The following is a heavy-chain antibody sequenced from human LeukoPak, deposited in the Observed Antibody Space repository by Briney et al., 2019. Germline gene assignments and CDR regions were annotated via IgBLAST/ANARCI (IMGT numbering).Heavy chain of an antibody. CDR2: IGSSGSTI. CDR1: GFTFSDYE. CDR3: ARVSMEGDY. V-gene: IGHV3-48*03. D-gene: IGHD2-21*01. Sequence: GGSLRLSCAASGFTFSDYEMNWVRQAPGKGLEWISYIGSSGSTIYYADSVKGRFTISRDNAKNSLYLQMNSLRAEDTAVYYCARVSMEGDYWGQGTLVTVSS. J-gene: IGHJ4*02.